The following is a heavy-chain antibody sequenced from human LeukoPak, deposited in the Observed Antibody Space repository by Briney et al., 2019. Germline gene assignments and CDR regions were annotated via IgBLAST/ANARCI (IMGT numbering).Heavy chain of an antibody. V-gene: IGHV3-21*01. D-gene: IGHD4-17*01. CDR1: GFTFSSYR. Sequence: PGGSLRLSCAASGFTFSSYRMNWVRQAPGKGLEWVSSISSSSSYIYYADSVKGRFTISRDNAKNSLYLQMNSLRAEDTAVYYCARRFYLHDYGDYVLDYWGQGTLVTVSS. CDR3: ARRFYLHDYGDYVLDY. J-gene: IGHJ4*02. CDR2: ISSSSSYI.